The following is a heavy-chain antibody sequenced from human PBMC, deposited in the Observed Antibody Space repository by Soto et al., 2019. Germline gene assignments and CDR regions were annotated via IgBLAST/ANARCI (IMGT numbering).Heavy chain of an antibody. J-gene: IGHJ6*02. CDR2: ISGSGGST. CDR1: GFTFRIYA. V-gene: IGHV3-23*01. Sequence: GGSLRLSCAASGFTFRIYAMSWVRQAPGKGLEWVSAISGSGGSTYYADSVKGRFTISRDNSKNTLYLQMNSLRAEDTAVYYCAKGQGVVPAANEYYCYGMDVWGQGTTVTVSS. CDR3: AKGQGVVPAANEYYCYGMDV. D-gene: IGHD2-2*01.